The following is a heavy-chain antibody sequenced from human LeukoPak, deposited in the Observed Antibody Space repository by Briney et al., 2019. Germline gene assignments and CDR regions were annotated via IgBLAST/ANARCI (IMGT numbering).Heavy chain of an antibody. V-gene: IGHV1-8*01. CDR2: MNPNSGNT. CDR3: ARTTLLNFDWSPDAFDI. J-gene: IGHJ3*02. CDR1: GYTFTSYD. D-gene: IGHD3-9*01. Sequence: ASVKVSCKASGYTFTSYDINWVRQATGQGLEWMGWMNPNSGNTGYAQKFQGRVTMTRNTSISTAYMELSSLRSEDTAVYYCARTTLLNFDWSPDAFDIWGQGTMVTVSS.